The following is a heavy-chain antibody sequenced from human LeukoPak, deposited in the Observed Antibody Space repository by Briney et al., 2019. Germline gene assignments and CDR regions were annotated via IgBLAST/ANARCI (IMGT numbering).Heavy chain of an antibody. J-gene: IGHJ6*03. Sequence: GGSLRLSCAASGFTFSSYAMSWVRQAPGKGLEWVSAISGSGDSRYYADSVKGRFTIFRDNSKNILYLQMNSLRAEDTAVYYCAKEYCSGGSCFHFYYYYYMDVWGKGTTVTVSS. CDR1: GFTFSSYA. CDR2: ISGSGDSR. CDR3: AKEYCSGGSCFHFYYYYYMDV. V-gene: IGHV3-23*01. D-gene: IGHD2-15*01.